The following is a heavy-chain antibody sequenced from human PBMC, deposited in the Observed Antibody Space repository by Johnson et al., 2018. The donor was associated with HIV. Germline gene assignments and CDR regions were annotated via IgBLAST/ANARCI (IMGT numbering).Heavy chain of an antibody. D-gene: IGHD1-14*01. Sequence: QVQLVESGGGVVQPGRSLRLSCAASGFTFSSYAMHWVRQAPGKGLEWVAVISYDGSNKYYADSVKGRFTISRDNAKNSLYLQMNSLRAEDTAVYYGARDAHRTDDAFDIWGQVTMVTVSS. CDR3: ARDAHRTDDAFDI. CDR2: ISYDGSNK. V-gene: IGHV3-30*04. J-gene: IGHJ3*02. CDR1: GFTFSSYA.